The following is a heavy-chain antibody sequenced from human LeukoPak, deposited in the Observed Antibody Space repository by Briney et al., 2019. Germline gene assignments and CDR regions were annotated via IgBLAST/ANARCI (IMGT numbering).Heavy chain of an antibody. J-gene: IGHJ3*02. V-gene: IGHV3-9*01. CDR2: ISWNSGHK. D-gene: IGHD1-26*01. Sequence: HPGGSLRLSCAASGFTFDDYAMHWVRQAPGKGLEWVSGISWNSGHKGYADSVKGRFTISRDNAKNSLYLQMNSLRAEDTALYYCARGGYSGSHHDAFDIWGQGTMVTVSS. CDR3: ARGGYSGSHHDAFDI. CDR1: GFTFDDYA.